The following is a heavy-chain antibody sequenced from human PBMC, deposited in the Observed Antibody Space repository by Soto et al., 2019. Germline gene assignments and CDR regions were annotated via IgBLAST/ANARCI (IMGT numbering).Heavy chain of an antibody. CDR1: GGTFSSYA. V-gene: IGHV1-69*13. Sequence: ASVKVSCKASGGTFSSYAISWVRQAPGQGLEWMGGIIPIFGTANYAQKFQGRVTITADESTSTAYMELSSLRSEDTAVYYCAQCSSTSCYVHYYYGMDVWGQGTTVTVSS. CDR2: IIPIFGTA. CDR3: AQCSSTSCYVHYYYGMDV. J-gene: IGHJ6*02. D-gene: IGHD2-2*01.